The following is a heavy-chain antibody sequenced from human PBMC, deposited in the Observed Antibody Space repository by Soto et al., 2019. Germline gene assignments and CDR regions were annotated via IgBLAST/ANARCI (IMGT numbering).Heavy chain of an antibody. Sequence: VEVSWEASGYALRSYGIMWVRQAPGQGLEWMGWISAYDGQTNYTKKFQGRVTMTTDTSSSTAYMELRSLRSDDTAVYYCARVWYYDSSGYYAFDYWGLGPMVNVS. CDR1: GYALRSYG. CDR2: ISAYDGQT. V-gene: IGHV1-18*01. D-gene: IGHD3-22*01. CDR3: ARVWYYDSSGYYAFDY. J-gene: IGHJ4*02.